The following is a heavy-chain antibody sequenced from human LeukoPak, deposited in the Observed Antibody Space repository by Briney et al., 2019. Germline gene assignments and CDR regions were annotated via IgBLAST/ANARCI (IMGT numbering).Heavy chain of an antibody. CDR1: GFTFSGDG. Sequence: GGSLRLSCAASGFTFSGDGMHWVRQAPGKGLEWVAFIRYDGNNKYYADSVKGRFTISRDNSKNTLYLQMNSLRAEDTAVYYCAKVGRHSSRWYEGYDAFDMWGQGTMVTVSS. D-gene: IGHD6-13*01. J-gene: IGHJ3*02. CDR3: AKVGRHSSRWYEGYDAFDM. CDR2: IRYDGNNK. V-gene: IGHV3-30*02.